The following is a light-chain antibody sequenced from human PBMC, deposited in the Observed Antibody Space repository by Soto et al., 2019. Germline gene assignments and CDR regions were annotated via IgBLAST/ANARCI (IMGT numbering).Light chain of an antibody. CDR2: GAS. CDR3: QQLNSYSFT. J-gene: IGKJ3*01. CDR1: QDISSY. V-gene: IGKV1-9*01. Sequence: DIQLTQSPSFLSASVGDRVTITCRASQDISSYLAWYQQKPGKAPKLLIYGASTLQSGVPSRFSGSGSGTEFTLTISSLQPEDFATYYCQQLNSYSFTFGPGTKVDIK.